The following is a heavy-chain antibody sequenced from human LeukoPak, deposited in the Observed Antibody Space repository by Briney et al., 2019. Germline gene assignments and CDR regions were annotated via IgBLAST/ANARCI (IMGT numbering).Heavy chain of an antibody. CDR2: MNHNSGNT. Sequence: GPSVKVSCKASGYTFTSYDINWVRQATGQGLEWMGWMNHNSGNTGYAQKFQGRVTMTRNTSTRTAYMELRSLRSEDAAVYSCASGVDNWGHFDYWGQGTRVTVSS. CDR1: GYTFTSYD. V-gene: IGHV1-8*01. J-gene: IGHJ4*02. CDR3: ASGVDNWGHFDY. D-gene: IGHD7-27*01.